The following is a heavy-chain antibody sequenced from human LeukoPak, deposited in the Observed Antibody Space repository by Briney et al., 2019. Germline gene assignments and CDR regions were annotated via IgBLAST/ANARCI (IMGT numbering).Heavy chain of an antibody. D-gene: IGHD3-3*01. CDR2: FDVEDGEI. J-gene: IGHJ3*02. CDR1: GYTLTQLS. CDR3: ATNRQIMILGVVIMPAFDI. V-gene: IGHV1-24*01. Sequence: ASVKVSCKVSGYTLTQLSVHWVRPAPGKGLEWMGGFDVEDGEIIYAQKFQGRVTMTEDTSTDTAYMELSSLRSEDTAVYYCATNRQIMILGVVIMPAFDIWGQGTMVTVSS.